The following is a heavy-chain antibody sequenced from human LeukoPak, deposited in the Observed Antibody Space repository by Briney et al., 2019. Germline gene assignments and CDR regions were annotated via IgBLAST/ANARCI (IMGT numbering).Heavy chain of an antibody. D-gene: IGHD2-2*01. CDR3: ATKRPGSRSTFDI. CDR1: GYSFTSFW. Sequence: GESLKISCKGFGYSFTSFWIGWVRQMPGKGLEWMGIIYPGDSDTRYSPSFQGQVTISADKSISTAYLQWSSLKAADTAMYYCATKRPGSRSTFDIWGQGTMVTVSS. CDR2: IYPGDSDT. J-gene: IGHJ3*02. V-gene: IGHV5-51*01.